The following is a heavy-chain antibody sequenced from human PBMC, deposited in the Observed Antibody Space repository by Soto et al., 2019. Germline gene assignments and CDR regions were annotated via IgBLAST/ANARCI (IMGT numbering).Heavy chain of an antibody. CDR3: AKERPGGDCLFDY. J-gene: IGHJ4*02. D-gene: IGHD2-21*02. Sequence: EVQLLESGGGLVQPWGSLRLSCAASGFTFSSYAMRWVRQAPGKGLEWVSAISGSGGRTYYADSVKGRCTISRDNSKNTLYLQMNSLRAEDTAVYYCAKERPGGDCLFDYWGQGTLVTVS. V-gene: IGHV3-23*01. CDR1: GFTFSSYA. CDR2: ISGSGGRT.